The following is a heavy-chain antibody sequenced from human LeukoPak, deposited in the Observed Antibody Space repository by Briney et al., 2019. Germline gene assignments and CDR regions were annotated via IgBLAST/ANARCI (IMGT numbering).Heavy chain of an antibody. V-gene: IGHV3-48*04. J-gene: IGHJ4*02. Sequence: PGGSLRLSCAASGFTFSSYSMNWVRQAPGKGLEWVSYISSSSSTIYYADSVKGRFTISRDNAKNSLYLQMNSLRAEDTAVYYCARGGIVVVVAATEIDYWGQGTLVTVSS. CDR2: ISSSSSTI. D-gene: IGHD2-15*01. CDR3: ARGGIVVVVAATEIDY. CDR1: GFTFSSYS.